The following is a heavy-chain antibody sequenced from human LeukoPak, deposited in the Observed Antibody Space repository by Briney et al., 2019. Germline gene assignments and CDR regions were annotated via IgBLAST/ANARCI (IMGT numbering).Heavy chain of an antibody. CDR1: GCIFTNYW. V-gene: IGHV5-51*01. D-gene: IGHD3-22*01. J-gene: IGHJ4*02. CDR3: ARLHYYDSSGYSSGFDY. Sequence: GGLLQISCKGSGCIFTNYWIGWVRRPPGKGREGMGVIYPGDSDTTYSPSFQGQVTISADKSISTAYLQCSSLKASDTAMYFCARLHYYDSSGYSSGFDYWGQGALVTVSS. CDR2: IYPGDSDT.